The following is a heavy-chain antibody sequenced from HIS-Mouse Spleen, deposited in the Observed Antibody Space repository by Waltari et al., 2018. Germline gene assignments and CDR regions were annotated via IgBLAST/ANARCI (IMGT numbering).Heavy chain of an antibody. CDR2: IYSSGST. V-gene: IGHV4-39*07. CDR1: GGSISSSSYY. D-gene: IGHD6-13*01. CDR3: AREIPYSSSWYDWYFDL. J-gene: IGHJ2*01. Sequence: QLQLQESGPGLVKPSETLSLTCTVSGGSISSSSYYWGWIRQPPGKGLEWIGSIYSSGSTYYNPPLKSRVTISVDTSKNQFSLKLSSVTAADTAVYYCAREIPYSSSWYDWYFDLWGRGTLVTVSS.